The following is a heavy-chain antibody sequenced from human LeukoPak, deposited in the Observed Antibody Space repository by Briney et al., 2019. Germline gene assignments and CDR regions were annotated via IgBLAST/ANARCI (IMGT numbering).Heavy chain of an antibody. CDR2: INPNSGGT. CDR1: GYTFTGYY. Sequence: ASVKVSCKASGYTFTGYYMHWVRQAPGQGLEWMGWINPNSGGTNYAQKFQGRVTMTRDTSISTAYMELSRLRSEDTAVYYCARVTGYVMEDYFDYWGQGTLVTVSS. J-gene: IGHJ4*02. D-gene: IGHD6-13*01. CDR3: ARVTGYVMEDYFDY. V-gene: IGHV1-2*02.